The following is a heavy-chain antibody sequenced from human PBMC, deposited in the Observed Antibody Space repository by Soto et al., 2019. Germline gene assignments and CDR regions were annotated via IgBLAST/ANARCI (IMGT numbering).Heavy chain of an antibody. CDR2: ISYDGKEK. D-gene: IGHD6-6*01. J-gene: IGHJ4*02. V-gene: IGHV3-30*04. CDR3: ARGRGLAARPQHLDH. CDR1: GFLFSGYA. Sequence: QVQLVESGGGVVQPGGSLRLSCATSGFLFSGYAMHWVRQTPGKGLEWVAVISYDGKEKYYADSAEGRFTISRESSGVTLYLQMSSLRVEDTAVHYCARGRGLAARPQHLDHWGQGTLVTVSS.